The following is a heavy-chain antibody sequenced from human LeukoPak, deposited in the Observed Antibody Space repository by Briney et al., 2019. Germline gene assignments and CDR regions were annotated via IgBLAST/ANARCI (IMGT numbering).Heavy chain of an antibody. V-gene: IGHV3-21*01. CDR1: GFTFSNYA. D-gene: IGHD2-2*01. J-gene: IGHJ3*02. CDR3: ASRYCTSTNCYAFDI. CDR2: ISSDSNYI. Sequence: PGGSLRLSCAASGFTFSNYAMSWVRQAPGKGLEWVSSISSDSNYIFYADSVQGRFTISRDNAENSLFLQMNSLRAEDTAVYYCASRYCTSTNCYAFDIWGQGTMVTVSS.